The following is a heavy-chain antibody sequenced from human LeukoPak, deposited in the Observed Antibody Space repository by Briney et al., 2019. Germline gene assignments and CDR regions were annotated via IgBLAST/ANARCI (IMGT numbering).Heavy chain of an antibody. V-gene: IGHV3-7*03. CDR2: TNEDESEK. CDR1: GFTFHNYW. D-gene: IGHD5-24*01. CDR3: ASDSRTDGYNYWFDP. J-gene: IGHJ5*02. Sequence: GGSLRLSCAASGFTFHNYWMAWVRQAPGKGLEWVANTNEDESEKNYVDSVRGRFTISRDNAKNSLYLQMNSLRVEDTAVYYCASDSRTDGYNYWFDPWGQGTLVTVSS.